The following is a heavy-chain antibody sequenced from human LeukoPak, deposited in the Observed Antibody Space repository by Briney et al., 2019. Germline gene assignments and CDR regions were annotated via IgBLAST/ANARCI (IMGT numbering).Heavy chain of an antibody. CDR3: AGRGDGNLYYFDH. V-gene: IGHV3-7*04. Sequence: GGSLRLSCAASGFTFSSNWMSWVRQAPGKGLEWVANIKQDGGEKYYVDSVKGRFTISRDNAKNSLYLQMNSLRPEDTAVYYCAGRGDGNLYYFDHWGQGTLVTASS. D-gene: IGHD5-24*01. CDR1: GFTFSSNW. CDR2: IKQDGGEK. J-gene: IGHJ4*02.